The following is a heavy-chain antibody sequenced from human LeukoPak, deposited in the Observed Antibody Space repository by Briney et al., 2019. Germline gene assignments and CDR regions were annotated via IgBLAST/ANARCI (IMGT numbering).Heavy chain of an antibody. Sequence: GGSLRLSCAASGFTVRSYYMAWVRQAPGKGLEWVSVIYSGGDTYYADSVKGRFTISRDNSKNMIYLEMSSLKAEDTAVYYCAKERNLEIAVAGTIFDYWGQGTLVTVSS. CDR3: AKERNLEIAVAGTIFDY. CDR1: GFTVRSYY. CDR2: IYSGGDT. J-gene: IGHJ4*02. D-gene: IGHD6-19*01. V-gene: IGHV3-66*01.